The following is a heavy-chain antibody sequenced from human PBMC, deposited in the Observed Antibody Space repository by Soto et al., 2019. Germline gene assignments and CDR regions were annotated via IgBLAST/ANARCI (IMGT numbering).Heavy chain of an antibody. CDR2: IYHSGST. CDR1: GGSISSGGYS. Sequence: SETLSLTCAVSGGSISSGGYSWSWIRQPPGKGLERIGYIYHSGSTFYNPFLKSLVTISVDRSKNQFSLKLSSVTAADTAVYYCARVPSPWGQGTLVTVSS. J-gene: IGHJ5*02. CDR3: ARVPSP. V-gene: IGHV4-30-2*01.